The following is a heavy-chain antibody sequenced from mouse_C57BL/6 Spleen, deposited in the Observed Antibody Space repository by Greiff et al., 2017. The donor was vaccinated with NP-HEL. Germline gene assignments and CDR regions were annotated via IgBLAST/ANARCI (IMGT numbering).Heavy chain of an antibody. CDR2: IWSGGST. CDR3: ARREDGYYGEDC. Sequence: VQLVESGPGLVQPSQSLSITCTVSGFSLTSCGVHWVRQSPGKGLEWLGVIWSGGSTAYNAAFISRLSISKDNSKSQVFFKMNSLQADDTAIDYCARREDGYYGEDCWGQGTTLTVA. CDR1: GFSLTSCG. D-gene: IGHD2-3*01. V-gene: IGHV2-2*01. J-gene: IGHJ2*01.